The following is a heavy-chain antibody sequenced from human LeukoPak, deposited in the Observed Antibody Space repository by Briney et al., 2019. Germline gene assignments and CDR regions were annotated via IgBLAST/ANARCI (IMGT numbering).Heavy chain of an antibody. D-gene: IGHD3-3*01. J-gene: IGHJ6*02. CDR3: AILSRDYYYGMDV. CDR1: GGTFSSYA. Sequence: GASVKVSCKASGGTFSSYAISWVRQATGQGLEWMGWMNPNSGNTGYAQKFQGRVTMTRNTSISTAYMELSSLRSEDTAVYYCAILSRDYYYGMDVWGQGTTVTVSS. V-gene: IGHV1-8*02. CDR2: MNPNSGNT.